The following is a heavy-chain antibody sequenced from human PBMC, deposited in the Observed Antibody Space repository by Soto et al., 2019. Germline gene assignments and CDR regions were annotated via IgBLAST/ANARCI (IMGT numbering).Heavy chain of an antibody. CDR1: GGTFSSYA. Sequence: QVQLVQSGAEVKKPGSSVKVSCKASGGTFSSYAISWVRQAPGQGLEWMGGIIPIFGTANYAQKFQGRVTITADESTSTAYMELTSLSSEDTAVYYCARGRAYCGGDCYSNYAFDIWGQGTMVAVCS. CDR3: ARGRAYCGGDCYSNYAFDI. D-gene: IGHD2-21*02. J-gene: IGHJ3*02. V-gene: IGHV1-69*12. CDR2: IIPIFGTA.